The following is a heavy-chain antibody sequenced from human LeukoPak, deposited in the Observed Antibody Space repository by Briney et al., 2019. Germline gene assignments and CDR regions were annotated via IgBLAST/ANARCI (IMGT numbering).Heavy chain of an antibody. J-gene: IGHJ4*02. D-gene: IGHD3-22*01. Sequence: SQTLSLTCAISGDNVSSNTAAWNWIRQSPLRGLEWLGRTYYRSNWNNDYAVSVRGRIAINPDTFRNQVYLQVNSVTVEDTAVYYCARGDYDKKTFDYWGQGALVTVSS. CDR3: ARGDYDKKTFDY. CDR1: GDNVSSNTAA. V-gene: IGHV6-1*01. CDR2: TYYRSNWNN.